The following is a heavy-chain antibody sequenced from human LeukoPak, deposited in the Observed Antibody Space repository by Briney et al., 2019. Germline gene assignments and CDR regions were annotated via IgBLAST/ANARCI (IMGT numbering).Heavy chain of an antibody. CDR1: GGTFSSYA. D-gene: IGHD2-15*01. CDR3: ARDSGGSPYYYYYYMDV. CDR2: IIPIFGTA. V-gene: IGHV1-69*06. J-gene: IGHJ6*03. Sequence: ASVKVSCKASGGTFSSYAISWVRQAPGQGLEWMGGIIPIFGTANYAQKFQGRVTITADKSTSTAYMELSSLRSEGTAVYYCARDSGGSPYYYYYYMDVWGKGTTVTVSS.